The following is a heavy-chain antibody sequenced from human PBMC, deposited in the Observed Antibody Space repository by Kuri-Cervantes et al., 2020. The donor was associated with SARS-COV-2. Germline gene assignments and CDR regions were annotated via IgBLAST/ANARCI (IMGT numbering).Heavy chain of an antibody. CDR3: ARDVSRIAAALVPDY. CDR1: GFTFSSYG. V-gene: IGHV3-33*01. Sequence: GGSLRLSCAASGFTFSSYGMHWVRQAPGKGLEWVAVIWYDGSNKYYADSVKGRFTIPRDNSKNTLYLQMNSLRAEDTAVYYCARDVSRIAAALVPDYWGQGTLVTVSS. D-gene: IGHD6-13*01. CDR2: IWYDGSNK. J-gene: IGHJ4*02.